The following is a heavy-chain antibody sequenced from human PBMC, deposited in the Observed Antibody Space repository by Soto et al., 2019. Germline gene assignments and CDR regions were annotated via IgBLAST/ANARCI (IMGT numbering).Heavy chain of an antibody. J-gene: IGHJ6*02. CDR1: GDTDTNYV. Sequence: QVQLVQSGAEVKKPGSSVKVSCKASGDTDTNYVISWVRQAPGQGLEWMGGIFPKFGTTYSAQKLQDRLTITTDESTSTVYMQLSSLRLDDTAVYYCEAEMTFGKLSVVWGQGTTVTVSS. CDR3: EAEMTFGKLSVV. CDR2: IFPKFGTT. D-gene: IGHD3-16*02. V-gene: IGHV1-69*01.